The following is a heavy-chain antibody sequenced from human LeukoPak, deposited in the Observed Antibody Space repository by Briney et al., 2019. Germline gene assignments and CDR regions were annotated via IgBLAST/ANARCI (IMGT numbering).Heavy chain of an antibody. CDR1: GGSISSTEYY. CDR2: IYYTRSP. CDR3: AKDRAGYCSGGSCYTTFDP. Sequence: SETLSLTCTVSGGSISSTEYYWGWIRQPPGKGLEWIGSIYYTRSPCYNPSLKNRVTISVDTSKNQFSLKLSSVTAADTAIYYCAKDRAGYCSGGSCYTTFDPWGQGTLVTVSS. J-gene: IGHJ5*02. V-gene: IGHV4-39*02. D-gene: IGHD2-15*01.